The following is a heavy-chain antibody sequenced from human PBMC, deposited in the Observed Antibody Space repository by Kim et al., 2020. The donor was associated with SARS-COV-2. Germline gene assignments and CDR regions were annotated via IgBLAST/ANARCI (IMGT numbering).Heavy chain of an antibody. Sequence: GGSLRLSCATYGFDFRLSWMNWVRQAPGQGLEWVGRIKSNGSGGTIDYNASVRGRITISSADSKRTLYLKRNSLKTEDTGEYFSTWDWLYYYDMAVLG. D-gene: IGHD1-26*01. CDR1: GFDFRLSW. J-gene: IGHJ6*02. CDR2: IKSNGSGGTI. V-gene: IGHV3-15*01. CDR3: TWDWLYYYDMAV.